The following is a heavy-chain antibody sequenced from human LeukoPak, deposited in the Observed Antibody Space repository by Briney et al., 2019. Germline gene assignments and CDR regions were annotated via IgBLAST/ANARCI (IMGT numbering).Heavy chain of an antibody. Sequence: GGSLRLSCAASGFTFSNAWMSWVRQAPGKGLEWVSGISSSGGSTYYADSVKGRFTISRDNSKNTLYLQMNSLRAEDTAVYYCAKRLAPRGSSSWYYFDYWGQGTLVTVSS. D-gene: IGHD6-13*01. CDR2: ISSSGGST. CDR3: AKRLAPRGSSSWYYFDY. V-gene: IGHV3-23*01. J-gene: IGHJ4*02. CDR1: GFTFSNAW.